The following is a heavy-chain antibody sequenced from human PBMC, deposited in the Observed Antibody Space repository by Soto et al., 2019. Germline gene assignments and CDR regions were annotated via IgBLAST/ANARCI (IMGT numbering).Heavy chain of an antibody. V-gene: IGHV1-18*01. CDR3: ARVPLGYCSGGSCYSIDY. Sequence: GASVKVSCKASGYTFTSYGISWVRQASGQGLEWMGWISAYNGNTNYAQKLQGRVTMTTDTSTSTAYMELRSLRSDDTAVYYCARVPLGYCSGGSCYSIDYWGQGTLVTVSS. D-gene: IGHD2-15*01. CDR1: GYTFTSYG. CDR2: ISAYNGNT. J-gene: IGHJ4*02.